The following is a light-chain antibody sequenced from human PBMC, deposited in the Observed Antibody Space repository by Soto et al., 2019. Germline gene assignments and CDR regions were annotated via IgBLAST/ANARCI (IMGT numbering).Light chain of an antibody. CDR1: QSVGSY. J-gene: IGKJ5*01. CDR2: GAS. V-gene: IGKV3-15*01. Sequence: EIVMTQSPAPLSVSPGQRATLSCTASQSVGSYLAWYQQKPGQAPRLLIYGASTRATEIPARFSGSGSGTEFTLTISSLQSEDFAAYCCQQYNSCPSITFGQGTRLEFK. CDR3: QQYNSCPSIT.